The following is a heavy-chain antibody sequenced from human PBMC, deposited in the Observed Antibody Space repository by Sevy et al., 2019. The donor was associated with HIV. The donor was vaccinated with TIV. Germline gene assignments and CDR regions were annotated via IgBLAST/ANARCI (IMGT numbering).Heavy chain of an antibody. CDR2: ISSSSSYI. CDR3: ARDPSLHCSGYDPSFDY. D-gene: IGHD5-12*01. V-gene: IGHV3-21*01. Sequence: GGSLRLSCAASGFTFSSYSMNWVRQAPGKGLEWVSSISSSSSYIYYADSVKGRFTISRDNAKNSLYLQMNSLRAEDTAVYYCARDPSLHCSGYDPSFDYWGQGTLVTVSS. CDR1: GFTFSSYS. J-gene: IGHJ4*02.